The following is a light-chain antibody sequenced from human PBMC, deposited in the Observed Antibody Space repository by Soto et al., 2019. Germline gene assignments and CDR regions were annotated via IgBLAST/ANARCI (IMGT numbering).Light chain of an antibody. Sequence: EVVMTQSPPTLSVSPGEGATLSCRASQSVSSKLAWYQQKPGQAPRLLIYGASTRATGIPARFSGSESGTEFALTISSLQSEDFAVYYCQQYDNWPFTFGPGTKVDIK. CDR3: QQYDNWPFT. V-gene: IGKV3-15*01. J-gene: IGKJ3*01. CDR2: GAS. CDR1: QSVSSK.